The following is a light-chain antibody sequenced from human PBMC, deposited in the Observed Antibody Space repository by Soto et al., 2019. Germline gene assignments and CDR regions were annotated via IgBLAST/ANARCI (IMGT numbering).Light chain of an antibody. V-gene: IGKV1-5*03. Sequence: DIQMTQSPSTLSASVGDRVTITCRASQSISSWLAWYQQKPGKDPKLLIYKASSLESGVPSRFSGSGSGTEFTLTISSLQPDDFASYYCQQYSFWPYTCGQGTKLEIK. CDR3: QQYSFWPYT. J-gene: IGKJ2*01. CDR2: KAS. CDR1: QSISSW.